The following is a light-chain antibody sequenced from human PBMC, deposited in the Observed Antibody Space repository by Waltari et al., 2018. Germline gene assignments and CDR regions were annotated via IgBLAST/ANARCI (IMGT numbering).Light chain of an antibody. CDR3: SSYTTSSRV. Sequence: QSALTQPASVSGTPGQSITISCTGTSEDIGGYDHVSWYQPYPGKAPRPILYEVTNRPSDVSYRFSGSKSGNMASLTISGLQADDEADYYCSSYTTSSRVFGGGTKVTVL. V-gene: IGLV2-14*01. CDR2: EVT. CDR1: SEDIGGYDH. J-gene: IGLJ2*01.